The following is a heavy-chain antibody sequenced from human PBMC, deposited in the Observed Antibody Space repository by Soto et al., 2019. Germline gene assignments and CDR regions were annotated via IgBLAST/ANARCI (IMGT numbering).Heavy chain of an antibody. J-gene: IGHJ4*02. CDR2: IYFRGTT. D-gene: IGHD3-22*01. CDR1: GGSISSYY. Sequence: SETLSLTCTVSGGSISSYYWSWIRQPPGKGLEWIGYIYFRGTTNYNPSLKSRVTMSADTSKSQFSLKLNSVTAADTAVYYCARMNYYDTSGYPFDYWGQGMMVTVS. CDR3: ARMNYYDTSGYPFDY. V-gene: IGHV4-59*01.